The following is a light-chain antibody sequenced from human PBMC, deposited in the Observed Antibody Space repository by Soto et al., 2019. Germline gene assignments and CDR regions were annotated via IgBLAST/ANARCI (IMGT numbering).Light chain of an antibody. CDR2: DVS. CDR3: SSYTSQSTVV. Sequence: QLVLTQPASVSGSPGQSIAISCTGTRSDVGGYNYVSWYQQPPGKAPKLIIYDVSDRPSGVSTRFSGSKSGNTASLTISGLQADDEADYYCSSYTSQSTVVFGGGTKLTVL. J-gene: IGLJ2*01. V-gene: IGLV2-14*01. CDR1: RSDVGGYNY.